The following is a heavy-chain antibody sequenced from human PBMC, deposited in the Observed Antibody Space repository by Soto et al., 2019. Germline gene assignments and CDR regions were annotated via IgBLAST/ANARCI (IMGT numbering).Heavy chain of an antibody. CDR3: AKVRFRADTFNWFDP. Sequence: QVQLVESGGGVVQPGRSLRLSCAASGFTFSSYGMHWVRQAPGKGLEWVAAISYDGSNIFYADSVKGRFTISRDNPKSTLYLQMNRVIPEDTAMYYCAKVRFRADTFNWFDPWGQGTLVTVSS. V-gene: IGHV3-30*18. CDR1: GFTFSSYG. CDR2: ISYDGSNI. D-gene: IGHD3-10*01. J-gene: IGHJ5*02.